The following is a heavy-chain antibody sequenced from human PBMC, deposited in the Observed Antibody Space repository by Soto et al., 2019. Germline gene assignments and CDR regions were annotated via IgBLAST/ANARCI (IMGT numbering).Heavy chain of an antibody. J-gene: IGHJ4*02. CDR3: ARVGGLGAVAADY. V-gene: IGHV4-30-2*01. CDR1: GGSISSGGYS. Sequence: QLQLQESGSGLVKPSQTLSLTCAVSGGSISSGGYSWSWIRQPPGKGPEWIGYIYYSGSTYYNPSLKMRVNLSVDRSKNQFSRKLRSVTDAGTAVYYCARVGGLGAVAADYWGQGTLVTVSS. CDR2: IYYSGST. D-gene: IGHD6-19*01.